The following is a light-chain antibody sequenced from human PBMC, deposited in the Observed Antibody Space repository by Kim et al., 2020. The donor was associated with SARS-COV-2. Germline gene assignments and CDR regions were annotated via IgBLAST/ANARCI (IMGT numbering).Light chain of an antibody. Sequence: AQGQTVRRTCQGDSLRSYYASWYQQKPGQAPVLVIYGKNNRPSGIPDRFSGSSSGNTASLTITGAQAEDEADYYCNSRDSSGNHWVFGGGTQLTVL. CDR3: NSRDSSGNHWV. CDR1: SLRSYY. V-gene: IGLV3-19*01. J-gene: IGLJ3*02. CDR2: GKN.